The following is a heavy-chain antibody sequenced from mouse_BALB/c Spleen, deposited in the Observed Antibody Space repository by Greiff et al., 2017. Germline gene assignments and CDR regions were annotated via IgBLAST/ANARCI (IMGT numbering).Heavy chain of an antibody. D-gene: IGHD1-1*01. CDR3: ASPKYGYGSSFWYFDV. CDR2: ISYDGSN. J-gene: IGHJ1*01. Sequence: EVQLQESGPGLVKPSQSLSLTCSVTGYSITSGYYWNWIRQFPGNKLEWMGYISYDGSNNYNPSLKNRISITRDTSKNQFFLKLNSVTTEDTATYYCASPKYGYGSSFWYFDVWGAGTTVTVSS. V-gene: IGHV3-6*02. CDR1: GYSITSGYY.